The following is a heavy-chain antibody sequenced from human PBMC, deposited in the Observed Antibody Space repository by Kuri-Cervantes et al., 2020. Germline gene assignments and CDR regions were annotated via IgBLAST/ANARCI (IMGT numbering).Heavy chain of an antibody. J-gene: IGHJ6*02. V-gene: IGHV3-33*08. D-gene: IGHD6-13*01. Sequence: GESLKIPCAASGFMFGDYAMHWVRQAPGKGLEWVAVIWYDGSNKYYADPVKGRFTISRDNSKNTLYLQMNSLRAEDTAVYYCARTSAAADYYYYYYGMDVWGQGTTVTVSS. CDR3: ARTSAAADYYYYYYGMDV. CDR2: IWYDGSNK. CDR1: GFMFGDYA.